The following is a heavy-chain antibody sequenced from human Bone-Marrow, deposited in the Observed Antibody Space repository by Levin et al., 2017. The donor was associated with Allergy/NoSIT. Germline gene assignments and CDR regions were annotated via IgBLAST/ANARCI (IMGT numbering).Heavy chain of an antibody. CDR1: GMSLSANGVG. J-gene: IGHJ5*02. Sequence: SGPTLVKPTQTLTLTCTLSGMSLSANGVGVGWLRQPPGKALEWLALIYWDGDRRYSPSLQSRLSITKDPSKNQVTLTMANVDPVDTATYYCAYRRMAAATRTKNWFDPWGQGILVTVSS. D-gene: IGHD6-25*01. V-gene: IGHV2-5*02. CDR3: AYRRMAAATRTKNWFDP. CDR2: IYWDGDR.